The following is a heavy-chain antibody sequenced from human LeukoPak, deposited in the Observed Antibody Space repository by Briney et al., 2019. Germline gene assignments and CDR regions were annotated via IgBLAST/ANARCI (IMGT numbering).Heavy chain of an antibody. V-gene: IGHV3-23*01. CDR1: GFTFGSYA. Sequence: GGSLRLPCAASGFTFGSYAMYWVRQAPGKGLEWVSAISGSGGSTYYADSVKGRFTISRDNSKNTLYLQMNSLRAEDTAVYYCAKTPPADYYFDYWGQRTLVTVSS. D-gene: IGHD2-21*01. CDR3: AKTPPADYYFDY. J-gene: IGHJ4*02. CDR2: ISGSGGST.